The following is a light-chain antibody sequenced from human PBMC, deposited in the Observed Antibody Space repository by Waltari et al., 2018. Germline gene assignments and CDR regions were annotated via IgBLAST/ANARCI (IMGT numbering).Light chain of an antibody. CDR1: QSVSSS. V-gene: IGKV3-11*01. CDR3: QQRSKWPWA. Sequence: EIVLTQSPATLSFSPGERATLSCRASQSVSSSLAWYQHKPGQAPRLLIYDASISVTGIPARFSGSGAGTDFTLTISSLEPEDFAVYYCQQRSKWPWAFGQGTKVEIK. CDR2: DAS. J-gene: IGKJ1*01.